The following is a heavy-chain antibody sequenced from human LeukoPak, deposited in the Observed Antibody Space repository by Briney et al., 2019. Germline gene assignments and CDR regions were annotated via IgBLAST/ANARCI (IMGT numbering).Heavy chain of an antibody. J-gene: IGHJ6*02. Sequence: PGGSLRLSYAVSGFIFSGYWMTWVRQAPGKGLEWVAHINHEGGGIQYVDSVKGRFTISRDNAKGSVYLQMNSLRAEDTAIYHCATYINWVSGDVWGQGTTVIVSS. CDR2: INHEGGGI. CDR3: ATYINWVSGDV. V-gene: IGHV3-7*01. D-gene: IGHD1-1*01. CDR1: GFIFSGYW.